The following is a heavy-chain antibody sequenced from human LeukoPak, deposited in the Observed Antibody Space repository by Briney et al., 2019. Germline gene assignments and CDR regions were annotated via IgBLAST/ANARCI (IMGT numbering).Heavy chain of an antibody. CDR2: IYYSGST. J-gene: IGHJ6*03. V-gene: IGHV4-59*08. D-gene: IGHD2-2*01. Sequence: PSETLSLTCTVSGGSISSYYWSWIRQPPGKGLEWIGYIYYSGSTNYSPSLKSRVTISVDTSKNQFSLKLTSVTAADTAVYYCARRTSSYYYYYYMDVWGKGTTVTVSS. CDR3: ARRTSSYYYYYYMDV. CDR1: GGSISSYY.